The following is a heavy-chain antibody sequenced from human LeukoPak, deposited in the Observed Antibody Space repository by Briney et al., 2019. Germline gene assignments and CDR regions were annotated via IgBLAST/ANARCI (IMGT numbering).Heavy chain of an antibody. CDR1: GFTFSSYA. D-gene: IGHD2-2*01. V-gene: IGHV3-48*04. CDR3: ARGSLGYCSSTSCPLGDWFDP. Sequence: GGSLRLSCAASGFTFSSYAMSWVRQAPGKGLEWVSAISSSGSTIYYADSVKGRFTISRDNAKNSLYLQMNSLRAEDTAVYYCARGSLGYCSSTSCPLGDWFDPWGRGTLVTVSS. J-gene: IGHJ5*02. CDR2: ISSSGSTI.